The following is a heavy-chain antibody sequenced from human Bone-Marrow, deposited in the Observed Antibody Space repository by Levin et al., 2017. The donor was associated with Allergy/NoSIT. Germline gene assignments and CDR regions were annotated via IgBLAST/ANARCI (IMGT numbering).Heavy chain of an antibody. D-gene: IGHD3-10*01. CDR1: GDSISSGDHY. CDR2: IYYSGDT. CDR3: ARATENNYGSDINMFDY. Sequence: SETLSLTCIVSGDSISSGDHYWSWIRQPPGKGLEWIGYIYYSGDTYYNPSLTSRVSISVDTSKNQFSLKVRSVPPADTAVDFCARATENNYGSDINMFDYWGQGTLVTVSS. V-gene: IGHV4-30-4*01. J-gene: IGHJ4*02.